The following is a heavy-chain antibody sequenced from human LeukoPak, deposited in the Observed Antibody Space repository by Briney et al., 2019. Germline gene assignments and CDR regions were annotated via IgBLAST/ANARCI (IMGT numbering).Heavy chain of an antibody. CDR1: GYSFTSYW. V-gene: IGHV5-51*01. CDR2: IYPGDSNT. J-gene: IGHJ3*02. Sequence: GESLKISCKGSGYSFTSYWIGWVRQMPGKGLEWMGIIYPGDSNTRYSLSFQGQVTISADKSISTAYLQWSSLKASDTAMYYCASPAAYCGGDCSEDDAFDIWGQGTMVTVSS. CDR3: ASPAAYCGGDCSEDDAFDI. D-gene: IGHD2-21*02.